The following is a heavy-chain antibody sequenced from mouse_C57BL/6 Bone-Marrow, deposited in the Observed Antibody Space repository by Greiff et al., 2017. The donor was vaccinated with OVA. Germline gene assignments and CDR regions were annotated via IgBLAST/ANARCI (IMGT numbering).Heavy chain of an antibody. Sequence: QVHVKQPGAELVKPGASVKVSCKASGYTFTSSWMHWVKQRPGQGLAWIGRIHPSDSDTNYTQKFKGKATLTVDKSSSTAYMQLSSLTSEDSAVYYCAIYDGYFWYLDVWGTGTTVTVSS. CDR2: IHPSDSDT. CDR3: AIYDGYFWYLDV. J-gene: IGHJ1*03. V-gene: IGHV1-74*01. CDR1: GYTFTSSW. D-gene: IGHD2-3*01.